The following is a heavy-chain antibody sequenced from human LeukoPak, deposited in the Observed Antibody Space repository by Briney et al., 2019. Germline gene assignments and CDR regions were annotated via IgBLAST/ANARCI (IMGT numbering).Heavy chain of an antibody. Sequence: GRSLRLSCAASGFTFSSYGMHWVRQAPGKGLEWVAVISYDGSNKYYADSVKGRFTISRDNAKNSLYLQMNSLRAEDTAVYYCARDSNWNYYWGQGTLVTVSS. CDR1: GFTFSSYG. D-gene: IGHD1-7*01. J-gene: IGHJ4*02. CDR3: ARDSNWNYY. V-gene: IGHV3-30*03. CDR2: ISYDGSNK.